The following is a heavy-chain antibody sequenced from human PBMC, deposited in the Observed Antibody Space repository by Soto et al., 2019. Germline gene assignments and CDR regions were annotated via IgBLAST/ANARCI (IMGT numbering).Heavy chain of an antibody. CDR3: AKVAGSLGYSNYYGKDV. J-gene: IGHJ6*02. Sequence: GVSRRLACAASGFTFSSYGMDWVLQAPGKGLEWVAVISYDGSNKYYADSVKCRFTISRDTSKNTLYLQMNSRRAADLAVDYCAKVAGSLGYSNYYGKDVWRQGTTVTVSS. V-gene: IGHV3-30*18. CDR1: GFTFSSYG. D-gene: IGHD5-18*01. CDR2: ISYDGSNK.